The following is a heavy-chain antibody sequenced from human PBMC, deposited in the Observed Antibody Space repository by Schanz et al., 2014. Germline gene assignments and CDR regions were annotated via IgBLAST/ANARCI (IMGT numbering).Heavy chain of an antibody. J-gene: IGHJ6*03. D-gene: IGHD6-19*01. CDR3: ARLGTGMAVAGSVIDSYYYYMDV. V-gene: IGHV1-69*09. CDR2: IIPNLGSA. CDR1: GDTLSSYG. Sequence: QVQLVQSGAEVKKPGSSVTVSCKASGDTLSSYGISWVRQAPGQGLEWMGRIIPNLGSANYAQKFQGRVTITADKSTSTVYMELSSLRSEDTAVYYCARLGTGMAVAGSVIDSYYYYMDVWGEGTTVTVSS.